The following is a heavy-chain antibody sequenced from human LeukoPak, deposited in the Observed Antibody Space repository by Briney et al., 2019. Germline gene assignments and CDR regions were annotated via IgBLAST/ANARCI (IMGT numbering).Heavy chain of an antibody. CDR3: AREPTTILGVVDRYGMDV. V-gene: IGHV3-74*01. J-gene: IGHJ6*02. Sequence: GGSLRLSCAASGFTFSSYWMHWVRQAPGKGLVWVSRINSDGSSTSYADSVTGRFTISRDNAKNTLYLQMNSLRAEDTAVYYCAREPTTILGVVDRYGMDVWGQGTSVTVSS. CDR1: GFTFSSYW. CDR2: INSDGSST. D-gene: IGHD3-3*01.